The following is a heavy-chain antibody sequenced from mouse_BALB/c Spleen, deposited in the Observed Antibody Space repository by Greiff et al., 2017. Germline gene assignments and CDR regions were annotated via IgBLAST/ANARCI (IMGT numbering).Heavy chain of an antibody. CDR1: GYTFTSYY. V-gene: IGHV1S56*01. D-gene: IGHD2-3*01. CDR2: IYPGNVNT. J-gene: IGHJ2*01. CDR3: ARGGDGYPHYFDY. Sequence: QVQLKESGPELVKPGASVRISCKASGYTFTSYYIHWVKQRPGQGLEWIGWIYPGNVNTKYNEKFKGKATLTADKSSSTAYMQLSSLTSEDSAVYFCARGGDGYPHYFDYGGQGTTLTVSS.